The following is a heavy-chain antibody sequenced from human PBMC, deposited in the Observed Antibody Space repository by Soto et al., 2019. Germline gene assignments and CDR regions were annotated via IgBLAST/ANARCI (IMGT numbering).Heavy chain of an antibody. V-gene: IGHV3-30*03. J-gene: IGHJ6*01. CDR3: AQAEVYDYYGMDV. CDR1: GFTFSSYG. Sequence: QVQLVESGGGVVQPGRSLRLSCAASGFTFSSYGMHWVRQAPGKGLEWVAVISYDGSNKYYADSVKGRFTISRDNSKNTLYLQMNSLRAEDTAVYYCAQAEVYDYYGMDVW. CDR2: ISYDGSNK.